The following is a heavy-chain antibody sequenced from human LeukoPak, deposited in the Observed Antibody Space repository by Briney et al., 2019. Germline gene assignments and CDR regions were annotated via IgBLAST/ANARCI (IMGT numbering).Heavy chain of an antibody. J-gene: IGHJ6*02. CDR3: AKWGYSSRWYSDYYYYGMDV. V-gene: IGHV3-23*01. CDR1: GFTFSSYA. D-gene: IGHD6-13*01. CDR2: ISGSGGST. Sequence: QSGGSLRLSCAASGFTFSSYAMSWVRQAPGKGLEWVSAISGSGGSTYYADSVKGRFTISRDNSKNTLYLQMNSLRAEDTAVYYCAKWGYSSRWYSDYYYYGMDVWGQGTTVTVSS.